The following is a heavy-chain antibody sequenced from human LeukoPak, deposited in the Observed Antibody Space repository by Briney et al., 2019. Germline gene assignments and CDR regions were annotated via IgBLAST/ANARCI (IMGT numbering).Heavy chain of an antibody. Sequence: GGSLRLSCAASGFTFSSFDMHWVRQAPGKGLEWVANIKQDGSEKYYVDSVEGRFTISRDNAKNSLYLHMNSLRAEDTAVYYCARARGDDFWSGYWRYYYYMDVWGKGTTVTVSS. J-gene: IGHJ6*03. CDR2: IKQDGSEK. D-gene: IGHD3-3*01. V-gene: IGHV3-7*01. CDR3: ARARGDDFWSGYWRYYYYMDV. CDR1: GFTFSSFD.